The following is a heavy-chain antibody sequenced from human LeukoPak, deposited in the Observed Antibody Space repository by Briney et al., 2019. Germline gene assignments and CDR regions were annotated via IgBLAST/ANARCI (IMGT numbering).Heavy chain of an antibody. CDR1: GYLFSDFG. J-gene: IGHJ6*03. V-gene: IGHV3-23*01. CDR2: ISGGGDNT. Sequence: GGPLSLSCAVSGYLFSDFGMSWVRRAPGEALEWVSTISGGGDNTYFADSVKGRFTISRDDSKNTLFLQMVSLRAEDTAVYYCAKFEGALLGNYYMDVWGKGTTVTVSS. CDR3: AKFEGALLGNYYMDV.